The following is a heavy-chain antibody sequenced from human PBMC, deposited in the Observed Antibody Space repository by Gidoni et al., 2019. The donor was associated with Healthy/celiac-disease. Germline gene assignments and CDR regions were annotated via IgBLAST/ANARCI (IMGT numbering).Heavy chain of an antibody. CDR3: AKDLRYGPLFDY. J-gene: IGHJ4*02. CDR1: GFTFSSYA. V-gene: IGHV3-23*01. CDR2: ISGSGGST. D-gene: IGHD2-15*01. Sequence: EVQLLESGGGLVQPGGSLRLSGAASGFTFSSYASTWVRQAPGKGLGWVSAISGSGGSTYYADSVKGRFTISRDNSKNTLYLQMNSLRAEDTAVYYCAKDLRYGPLFDYWGQGTLVTVSS.